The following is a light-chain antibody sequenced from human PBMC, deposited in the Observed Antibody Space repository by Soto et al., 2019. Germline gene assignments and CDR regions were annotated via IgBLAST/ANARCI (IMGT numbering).Light chain of an antibody. J-gene: IGLJ1*01. CDR1: SSDVGGYNY. V-gene: IGLV2-8*01. CDR3: SSYAGSSNYV. Sequence: QAVVTQPPSASGSPGQSVTISCTGTSSDVGGYNYVSWYQQHPGKAPKLMISEVSKRPSGVPDRFSGSKSGNTASLTVSGLQAEDEADYYCSSYAGSSNYVFGTGTKLTVL. CDR2: EVS.